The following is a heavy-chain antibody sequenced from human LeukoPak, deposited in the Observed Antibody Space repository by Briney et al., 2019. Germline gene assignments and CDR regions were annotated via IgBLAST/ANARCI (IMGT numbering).Heavy chain of an antibody. CDR2: ISSSSSYI. V-gene: IGHV3-21*01. CDR1: GFTFSSYS. Sequence: GGSLRLSCAASGFTFSSYSMNWVRQAPGKGLEWVSSISSSSSYIYYADSVKGRFTISRDNAKNSLYLQMNSLRAEDTAVYYCASGVTREYYFDYWGQGTLVTVSS. D-gene: IGHD4-11*01. CDR3: ASGVTREYYFDY. J-gene: IGHJ4*02.